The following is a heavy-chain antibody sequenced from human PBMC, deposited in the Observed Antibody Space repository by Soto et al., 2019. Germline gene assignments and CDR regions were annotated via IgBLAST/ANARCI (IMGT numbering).Heavy chain of an antibody. V-gene: IGHV1-24*01. CDR2: FDPEDGET. D-gene: IGHD3-22*01. J-gene: IGHJ4*02. CDR1: GYTLTELS. Sequence: ASVKVSCKVSGYTLTELSMHWVRQAPGKGLEWMGGFDPEDGETIYAQKFQGRVTMTEDTSTDTAYMELSSLRSEDTAVYYCATTSGYYPIFDYWGQGALVTVPS. CDR3: ATTSGYYPIFDY.